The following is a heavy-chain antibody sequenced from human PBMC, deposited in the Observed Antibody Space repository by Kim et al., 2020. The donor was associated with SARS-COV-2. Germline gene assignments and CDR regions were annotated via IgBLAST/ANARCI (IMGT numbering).Heavy chain of an antibody. V-gene: IGHV1-2*02. CDR3: ARGTNTLSAFDL. J-gene: IGHJ3*01. Sequence: KDAGRFQGRVTMTRDTSISTVYMELSRLKSDDTAVYYCARGTNTLSAFDLWGQGTMVTVSS.